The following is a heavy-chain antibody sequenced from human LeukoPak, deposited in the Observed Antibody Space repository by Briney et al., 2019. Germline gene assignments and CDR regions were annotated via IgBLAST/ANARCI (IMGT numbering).Heavy chain of an antibody. CDR3: AKAQITMIVYSRLGWFDP. J-gene: IGHJ5*02. D-gene: IGHD3-22*01. Sequence: EGSLRLSCAASGSTFSSYAMSWVRQAPGKGLEWVSAISGSGGSTYYADSVKGWFTISRDNSKSTLYLQMNSLRAEDTAVYYCAKAQITMIVYSRLGWFDPWGQGTLVTVSS. CDR1: GSTFSSYA. V-gene: IGHV3-23*01. CDR2: ISGSGGST.